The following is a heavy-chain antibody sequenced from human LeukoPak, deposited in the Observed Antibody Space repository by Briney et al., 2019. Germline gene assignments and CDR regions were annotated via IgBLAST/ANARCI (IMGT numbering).Heavy chain of an antibody. Sequence: GESLKVSCRGSGYSFSNYWIGWVRQKSGKGLEWMGFTNPADSQTIYSPSFQGQVTISADKSIRVAYLQWSSLKASDSAIYYCVRLPAAIPWFDPWGQGTLVTVSS. CDR1: GYSFSNYW. J-gene: IGHJ5*02. V-gene: IGHV5-51*01. D-gene: IGHD2-2*02. CDR3: VRLPAAIPWFDP. CDR2: TNPADSQT.